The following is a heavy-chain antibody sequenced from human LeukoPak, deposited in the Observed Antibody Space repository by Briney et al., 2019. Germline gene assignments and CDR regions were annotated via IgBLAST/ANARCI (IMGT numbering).Heavy chain of an antibody. Sequence: AASVKVSCKASGYTFPSYFMHWVRQAPGQGLEWMGIINPTGGSTTYAQKFQGRVTMTRDASTSTVYMELSSLRSDDTAVYYCARTAARRFDYWGQGTLVTASS. J-gene: IGHJ4*02. CDR3: ARTAARRFDY. V-gene: IGHV1-46*01. CDR1: GYTFPSYF. D-gene: IGHD6-6*01. CDR2: INPTGGST.